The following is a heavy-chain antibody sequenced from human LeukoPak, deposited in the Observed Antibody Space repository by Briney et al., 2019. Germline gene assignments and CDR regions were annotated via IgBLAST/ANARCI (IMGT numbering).Heavy chain of an antibody. CDR1: GGSFSGYY. D-gene: IGHD3-9*01. CDR2: INHSGST. V-gene: IGHV4-34*01. CDR3: ARGLVDWGHYFDY. J-gene: IGHJ4*02. Sequence: KPSETLSLTCAVYGGSFSGYYWSWIRQPPGKELEWIGEINHSGSTNYNPSLKSRVTISVDTSKNQFSLKLSSVTAADTAVYYCARGLVDWGHYFDYWGQGTLVTVSS.